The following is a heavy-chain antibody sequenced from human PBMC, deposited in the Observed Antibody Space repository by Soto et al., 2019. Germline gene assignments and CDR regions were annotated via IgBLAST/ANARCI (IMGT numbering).Heavy chain of an antibody. D-gene: IGHD6-19*01. J-gene: IGHJ6*02. CDR3: ARVYPGSGWPYHYYGMDV. CDR2: IKQDRSEK. Sequence: PGGSLRLSCVASGFTFSTYWMSWVRQAPGKGLEWVANIKQDRSEKYYVDSVKDRFTISRDNAKNSLYLQMNSLRAEDSAVYYCARVYPGSGWPYHYYGMDVWGQGTTVTVSS. V-gene: IGHV3-7*01. CDR1: GFTFSTYW.